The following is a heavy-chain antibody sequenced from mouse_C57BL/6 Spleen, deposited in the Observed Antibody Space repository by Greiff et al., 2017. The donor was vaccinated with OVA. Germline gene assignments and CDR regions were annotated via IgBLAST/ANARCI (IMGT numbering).Heavy chain of an antibody. J-gene: IGHJ2*01. CDR3: ARPYYGSSYGFDY. Sequence: EVKLMESGGGLVKPGGSLKLSCAASGFTFSDYGMHWVRQAPEKGLEWVAYISSGSSAIYYADTVKGRFTISRDNAKNTLFLQMTSLRSEDTAMYYCARPYYGSSYGFDYWGQGTTLTVSS. CDR2: ISSGSSAI. CDR1: GFTFSDYG. D-gene: IGHD1-1*01. V-gene: IGHV5-17*01.